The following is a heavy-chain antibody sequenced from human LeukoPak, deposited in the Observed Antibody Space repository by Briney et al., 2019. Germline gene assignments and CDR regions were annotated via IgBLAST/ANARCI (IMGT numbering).Heavy chain of an antibody. D-gene: IGHD3-22*01. V-gene: IGHV1-69*04. J-gene: IGHJ3*02. CDR3: AREQDYYDTQVFDAFDI. CDR2: IIPILGIA. Sequence: ASVKVSCKASGGTFSSYAISWVRQAPGQGLEWMGRIIPILGIANYAQKFQGRVTITADKSTSTANMELSSLRSEDTAVYYCAREQDYYDTQVFDAFDIWGQGTMVTVSS. CDR1: GGTFSSYA.